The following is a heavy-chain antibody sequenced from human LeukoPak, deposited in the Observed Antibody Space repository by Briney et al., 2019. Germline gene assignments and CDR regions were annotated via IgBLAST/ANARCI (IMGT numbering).Heavy chain of an antibody. CDR2: ITHTGST. CDR3: ARGSVAARLQH. Sequence: SETLSLTCTVSGGSISSSSYYWGWIRQPPGKGLEWIGEITHTGSTTYNPSLKSRITISVDTSKNQLSLNLSSVTAADTAVYYCARGSVAARLQHWGQGALVTVSS. CDR1: GGSISSSSYY. J-gene: IGHJ1*01. D-gene: IGHD1-26*01. V-gene: IGHV4-39*07.